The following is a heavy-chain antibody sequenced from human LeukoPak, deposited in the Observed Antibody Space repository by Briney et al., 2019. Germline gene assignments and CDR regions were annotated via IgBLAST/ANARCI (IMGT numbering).Heavy chain of an antibody. CDR1: GFTVRNTY. Sequence: PGGSLRLSCAASGFTVRNTYMSWVRQAPGKGLEWVSAISVSGGSTYYADSVKGRFTISRDNSKNTLYLQMNSLRAEDTAVYYCAKAQGGYYFDYWGQGTLVTVSS. D-gene: IGHD3-16*01. CDR3: AKAQGGYYFDY. V-gene: IGHV3-23*01. J-gene: IGHJ4*02. CDR2: ISVSGGST.